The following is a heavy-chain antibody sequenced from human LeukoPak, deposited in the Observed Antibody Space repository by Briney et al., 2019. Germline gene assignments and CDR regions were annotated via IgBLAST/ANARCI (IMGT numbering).Heavy chain of an antibody. Sequence: SETLSLTCTVSGGSISSGSYYWSWIRQPAGKGLEGIGRIYTSGSTNYNPSLKSRVTISVDTSKNQFSLKLSSVTAADTAVYYCARDGDTVTTDNWFDPWGEGTLVTVSS. CDR2: IYTSGST. CDR1: GGSISSGSYY. J-gene: IGHJ5*02. CDR3: ARDGDTVTTDNWFDP. V-gene: IGHV4-61*02. D-gene: IGHD4-17*01.